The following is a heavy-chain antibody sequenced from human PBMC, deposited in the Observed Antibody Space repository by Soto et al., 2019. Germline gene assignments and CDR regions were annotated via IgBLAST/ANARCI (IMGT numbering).Heavy chain of an antibody. V-gene: IGHV1-46*01. CDR3: ARDARGSSSSIDY. Sequence: QVQLVQSGAEVKKPGASVKVSCKASGYSFTRHSMQWVRQAPGQGLEWMGIINPSGGSTNYAQKFQGRVTMTRDTSRSTVYMEVSSLRSDDTAAYYCARDARGSSSSIDYWGQGTLVTVSS. CDR1: GYSFTRHS. D-gene: IGHD6-6*01. J-gene: IGHJ4*02. CDR2: INPSGGST.